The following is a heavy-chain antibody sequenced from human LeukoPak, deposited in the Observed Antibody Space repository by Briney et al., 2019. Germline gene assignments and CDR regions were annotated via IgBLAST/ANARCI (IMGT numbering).Heavy chain of an antibody. CDR1: GGSISSASLY. D-gene: IGHD3-10*01. J-gene: IGHJ4*02. V-gene: IGHV4-39*07. Sequence: SETLSLTCAVSGGSISSASLYWGWIRQPPGKGLEWIGEINHSGSTNYNPSLKSRVTISVDTSKNQFSLKLSSVTAADTAVYYCAAFRVYWGQGTLVTVSS. CDR2: INHSGST. CDR3: AAFRVY.